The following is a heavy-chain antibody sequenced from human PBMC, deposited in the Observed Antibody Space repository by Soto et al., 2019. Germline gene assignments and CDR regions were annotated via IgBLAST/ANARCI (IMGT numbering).Heavy chain of an antibody. CDR1: GFSLSTSGVG. CDR3: AHEKGDPISTVTTSNNWFDP. CDR2: IYWDDDK. J-gene: IGHJ5*02. Sequence: QITLKESGPTLVKPTQTLTLTCTFSGFSLSTSGVGVGWIRQPPGKALEWLALIYWDDDKRYSPSLKSRLTITKDTSKNQVVLTMTNMDPVDTATYYCAHEKGDPISTVTTSNNWFDPWGQGTLVTVSS. D-gene: IGHD4-17*01. V-gene: IGHV2-5*02.